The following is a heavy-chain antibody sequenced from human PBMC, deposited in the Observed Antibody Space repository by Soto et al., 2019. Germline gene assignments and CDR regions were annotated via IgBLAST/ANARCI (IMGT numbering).Heavy chain of an antibody. Sequence: GGSLRLSCAASGFTFSSYSMNWVRQAPGKGLEWVSSISSSSSYIYYADSVKGRFTISRDNAKNSLYLQMNSLRAEDTAVYYCARDRWTVDIVAPGWFDPWGQGTLVTVSS. D-gene: IGHD5-12*01. CDR3: ARDRWTVDIVAPGWFDP. J-gene: IGHJ5*02. CDR1: GFTFSSYS. V-gene: IGHV3-21*01. CDR2: ISSSSSYI.